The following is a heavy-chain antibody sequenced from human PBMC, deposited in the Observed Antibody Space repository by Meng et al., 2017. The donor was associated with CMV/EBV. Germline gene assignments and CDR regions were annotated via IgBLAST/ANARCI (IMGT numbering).Heavy chain of an antibody. CDR1: GYSFTSYW. J-gene: IGHJ4*02. D-gene: IGHD2-2*02. V-gene: IGHV5-51*01. Sequence: GGSLRLSCKGSGYSFTSYWIGWVRQMPGKGLEWMGIIYPGDSDTRYSPSFQGQVTISADNSISTAYLQWSSLKAADTAMYYCARHLRYCSSTSCYIGDYWGQGTLVTVSS. CDR3: ARHLRYCSSTSCYIGDY. CDR2: IYPGDSDT.